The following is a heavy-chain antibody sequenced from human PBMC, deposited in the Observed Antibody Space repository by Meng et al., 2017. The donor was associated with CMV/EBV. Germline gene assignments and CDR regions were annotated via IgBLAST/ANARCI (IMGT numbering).Heavy chain of an antibody. D-gene: IGHD2-2*01. V-gene: IGHV3-30*04. CDR2: IFYDGTNK. CDR3: ASKILPADIVDY. CDR1: GFTCSSDA. J-gene: IGHJ4*02. Sequence: CASSGFTCSSDARHWVRQAPGKGLGWVALIFYDGTNKYDGDSVEGRFTISRDNSKNTLYLEMNSLRAEDTAVYYCASKILPADIVDYWGQGTLVTVSS.